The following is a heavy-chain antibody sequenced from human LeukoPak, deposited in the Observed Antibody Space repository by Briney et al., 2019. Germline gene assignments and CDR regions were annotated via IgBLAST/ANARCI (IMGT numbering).Heavy chain of an antibody. Sequence: ASVKVSCKASGYTFTSYGISWVRQAPGQGLEWMGGIIPIFGTANYAQKFQGRVTITADESTSTAYMELSSLRSEDTAVYYCAREDCSSTSCYPHYYYYYMDVWGKGTTVTVSS. CDR2: IIPIFGTA. J-gene: IGHJ6*03. CDR1: GYTFTSYG. V-gene: IGHV1-69*13. D-gene: IGHD2-2*01. CDR3: AREDCSSTSCYPHYYYYYMDV.